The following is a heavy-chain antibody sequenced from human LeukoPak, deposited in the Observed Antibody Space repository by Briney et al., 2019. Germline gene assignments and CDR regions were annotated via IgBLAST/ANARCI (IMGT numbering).Heavy chain of an antibody. CDR2: IKHDASEQ. J-gene: IGHJ3*02. CDR3: VRDGPGDKGLSTRAFDI. D-gene: IGHD1-1*01. CDR1: GFTFSDYW. Sequence: GGSLRLSCAASGFTFSDYWMSWVRQAPGKGLEWVANIKHDASEQYCMDSLTGRVTVSRDNAKNSLSLQMNSLRAEDTAVYYCVRDGPGDKGLSTRAFDIWGQGTVVTVSS. V-gene: IGHV3-7*01.